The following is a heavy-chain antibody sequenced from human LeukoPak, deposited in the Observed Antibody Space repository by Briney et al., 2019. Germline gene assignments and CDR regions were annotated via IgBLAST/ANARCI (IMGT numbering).Heavy chain of an antibody. Sequence: SETLSLTCTVPGGSISSYYWSWIRQPPGKGLEWFGYIYYSGSTNYNPSLKSRVTISVDTSKNQFSLKLSSVTAADTAVYYCARGRDYYDSSGYYYEGTIVDYWGQGTLVTVSS. V-gene: IGHV4-59*01. J-gene: IGHJ4*02. CDR3: ARGRDYYDSSGYYYEGTIVDY. CDR1: GGSISSYY. D-gene: IGHD3-22*01. CDR2: IYYSGST.